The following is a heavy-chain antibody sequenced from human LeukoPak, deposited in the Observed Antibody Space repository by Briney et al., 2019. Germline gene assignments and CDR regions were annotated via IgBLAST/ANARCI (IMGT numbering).Heavy chain of an antibody. CDR1: GVTFDDYA. J-gene: IGHJ4*02. CDR2: ISWNRGSI. CDR3: AKDIGYSASYPDFDY. D-gene: IGHD1-26*01. V-gene: IGHV3-9*01. Sequence: GGSLRLSCAASGVTFDDYAMQGVRQAPGKGGGGGSGISWNRGSIEYAGSVKGRFTISRDNATNSLYLQMNSLRPEDTALYYCAKDIGYSASYPDFDYWGQGTLVTVPS.